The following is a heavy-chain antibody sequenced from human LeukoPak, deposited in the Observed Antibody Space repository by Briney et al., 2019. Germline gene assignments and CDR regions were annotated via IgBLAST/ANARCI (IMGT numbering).Heavy chain of an antibody. J-gene: IGHJ6*02. CDR3: ARGHSSSWYLYYYYGMDV. V-gene: IGHV1-8*01. CDR2: MNPNSGNT. D-gene: IGHD6-13*01. Sequence: ASVTVSCKASGYTFTSYDINWVRQATGQGLAWMGWMNPNSGNTSNSQKFHGRVTMTRNTSTSPAYMELSSLGSEDTAVYYCARGHSSSWYLYYYYGMDVWGQGTTVTVSS. CDR1: GYTFTSYD.